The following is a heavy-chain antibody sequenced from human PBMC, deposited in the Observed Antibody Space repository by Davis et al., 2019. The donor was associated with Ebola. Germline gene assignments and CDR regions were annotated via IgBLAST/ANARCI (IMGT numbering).Heavy chain of an antibody. J-gene: IGHJ4*02. V-gene: IGHV3-23*01. Sequence: GESLKISCAASGFTFSSYAMSWVRQAPGKGLEWVSAISGSGGSTYYADSVKGRFTISRDNSKNTLYLQMNSLRADDTATYYCTRGRGGSSWELYWGRGTLVAVSS. CDR1: GFTFSSYA. D-gene: IGHD6-13*01. CDR3: TRGRGGSSWELY. CDR2: ISGSGGST.